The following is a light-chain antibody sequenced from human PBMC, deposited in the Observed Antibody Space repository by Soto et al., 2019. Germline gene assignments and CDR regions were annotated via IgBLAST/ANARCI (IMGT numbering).Light chain of an antibody. Sequence: QSALTQPRSVSGSPGQSVTISCTGTSSDVGGYNYVSWYQLHPGKAPKLIIYDVSKRPSGVPDRFSGSKSGNTASLTISGLQDEDEAGYYCCSYAGIYPYVFGTGTKVTVL. V-gene: IGLV2-11*01. J-gene: IGLJ1*01. CDR3: CSYAGIYPYV. CDR1: SSDVGGYNY. CDR2: DVS.